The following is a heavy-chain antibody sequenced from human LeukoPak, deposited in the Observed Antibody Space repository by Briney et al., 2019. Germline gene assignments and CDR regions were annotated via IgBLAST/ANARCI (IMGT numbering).Heavy chain of an antibody. V-gene: IGHV3-30*18. CDR2: ISYDGSNK. D-gene: IGHD5-24*01. J-gene: IGHJ4*02. CDR1: GFTFSSYG. Sequence: GGSLRLSCAASGFTFSSYGMHWVRQAPGKGLEWVAVISYDGSNKYYADSVKGRFTISRDNSKNTLYLQMNSLRAEDTAVYYCAKGGGDGYRWGQGTPVTVSS. CDR3: AKGGGDGYR.